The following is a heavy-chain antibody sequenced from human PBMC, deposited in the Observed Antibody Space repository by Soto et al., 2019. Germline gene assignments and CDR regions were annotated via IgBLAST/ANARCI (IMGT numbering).Heavy chain of an antibody. CDR2: ISGSGGSP. Sequence: GRSLRLSWAASGCTFSNYTMSWVRQAPGKGLEWVSVISGSGGSPSYADSVQGRFTISRDNPKNTLYLQMSSLRVEDTAMYYCAKARCSTTNCYVPDYWGQGTLVTVSS. CDR1: GCTFSNYT. D-gene: IGHD2-2*01. J-gene: IGHJ4*02. CDR3: AKARCSTTNCYVPDY. V-gene: IGHV3-23*01.